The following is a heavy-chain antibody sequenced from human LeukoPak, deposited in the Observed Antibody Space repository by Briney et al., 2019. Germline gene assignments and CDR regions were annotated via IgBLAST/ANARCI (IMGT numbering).Heavy chain of an antibody. CDR3: ARPKDGIDAFDI. D-gene: IGHD1-14*01. Sequence: KSSETLSLTCTVSGGSISSYYWSWIRQPPGKGLEWIGYIYYSGSTNYNPSLKSRVTISVDTSKNQFSLKLSSVTAADTAVYYCARPKDGIDAFDIWGQGTMVTVSS. V-gene: IGHV4-59*01. CDR2: IYYSGST. J-gene: IGHJ3*02. CDR1: GGSISSYY.